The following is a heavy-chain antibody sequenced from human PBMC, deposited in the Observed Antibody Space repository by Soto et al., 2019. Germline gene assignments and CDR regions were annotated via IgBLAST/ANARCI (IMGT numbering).Heavy chain of an antibody. D-gene: IGHD1-26*01. CDR2: IRSKAYGGTT. CDR3: TRGAELPYSY. V-gene: IGHV3-49*04. CDR1: GFTFGDYA. Sequence: PGGSLRLSCTASGFTFGDYAMSWVRQAPGKGLEWVGFIRSKAYGGTTEYAASVKGRFTISRDDSKSIAYLQMNSLKTEDTAVYYCTRGAELPYSYWGQGTLVTVSS. J-gene: IGHJ4*02.